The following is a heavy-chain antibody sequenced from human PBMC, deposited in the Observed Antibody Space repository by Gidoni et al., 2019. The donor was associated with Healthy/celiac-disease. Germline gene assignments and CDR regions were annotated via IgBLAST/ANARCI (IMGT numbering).Heavy chain of an antibody. CDR2: ISGSGGST. CDR3: AAGYFWSGFGYYYYGMDV. D-gene: IGHD3-3*01. V-gene: IGHV3-23*01. Sequence: EVQLLESGGGLVQPGGSLRLSCAASGFTFSSYAMRVRQAPGKGLEWVSAISGSGGSTYYADSVKGRFTISRDNSKNTLYLQMNSLRAEDTAVYYCAAGYFWSGFGYYYYGMDVWGQGTTVTVSS. J-gene: IGHJ6*02. CDR1: GFTFSSYA.